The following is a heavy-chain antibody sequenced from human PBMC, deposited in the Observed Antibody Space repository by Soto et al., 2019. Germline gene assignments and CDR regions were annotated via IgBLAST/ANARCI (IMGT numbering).Heavy chain of an antibody. CDR3: ARVPTSNYYDSSGYNPTWYFDY. Sequence: GGSLRLSCAASGFTFSSYAMYWVRQAPGKGLEWVAVISHDGSNKYYADSVKGRFNISRDNSKNTLYLQMNSLRAEDTAVYYCARVPTSNYYDSSGYNPTWYFDYWGQGTLVTVSS. D-gene: IGHD3-22*01. CDR2: ISHDGSNK. CDR1: GFTFSSYA. V-gene: IGHV3-30-3*01. J-gene: IGHJ4*02.